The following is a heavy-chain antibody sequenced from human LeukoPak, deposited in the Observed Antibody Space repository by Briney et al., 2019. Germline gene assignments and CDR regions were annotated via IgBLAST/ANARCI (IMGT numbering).Heavy chain of an antibody. CDR2: IYTSGST. Sequence: PSETLSLTCTVSGGSISSYYWSWVRQPAGKGLEWIGRIYTSGSTNYNPSLKSRVTMSVDTSKNQFSLKLSSVTAADTAVYYCASSAVVVISHEYFQHWGQGTLVTVSS. CDR3: ASSAVVVISHEYFQH. J-gene: IGHJ1*01. V-gene: IGHV4-4*07. CDR1: GGSISSYY. D-gene: IGHD3-22*01.